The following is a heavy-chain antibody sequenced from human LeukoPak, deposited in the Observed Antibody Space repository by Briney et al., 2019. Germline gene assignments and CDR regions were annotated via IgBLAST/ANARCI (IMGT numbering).Heavy chain of an antibody. D-gene: IGHD6-19*01. V-gene: IGHV4-59*11. Sequence: SEPLTLTCTLSSRPIHIHHWIWLPQPPGKGLVWIAYIFYSGSTNYNPSLRNRVTISVDTSKNQFSLKLSSVTAADTAVYYCARVGYSSGWSHFDLWGRGTLVTVSS. CDR1: SRPIHIHH. CDR3: ARVGYSSGWSHFDL. J-gene: IGHJ2*01. CDR2: IFYSGST.